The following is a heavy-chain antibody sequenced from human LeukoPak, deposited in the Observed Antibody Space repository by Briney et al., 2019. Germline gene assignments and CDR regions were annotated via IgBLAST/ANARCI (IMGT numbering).Heavy chain of an antibody. D-gene: IGHD6-19*01. J-gene: IGHJ2*01. Sequence: SETLSLTCDVSGSSISSRSYYWGWIRQPPGKGLEWIGTIYYSGSTDYNPSLNRRVTISVDTSNNQFSLKLSSVTAADTAVYYCALGYTSGWYYFDSWVRGTLVTVSS. CDR3: ALGYTSGWYYFDS. V-gene: IGHV4-39*01. CDR1: GSSISSRSYY. CDR2: IYYSGST.